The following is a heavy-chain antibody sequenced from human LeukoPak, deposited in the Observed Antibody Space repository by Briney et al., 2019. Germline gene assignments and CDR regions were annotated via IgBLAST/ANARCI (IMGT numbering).Heavy chain of an antibody. Sequence: GGSLRLSCAASGFTVSSNYMSWVRQAPGKGLEWVSIIYSGGSTYYADSVKGRFTISRDNSKNTLYLQMNSLRAEDTAVYYCARVDSSGYYDYWGQGTLVTVSS. CDR3: ARVDSSGYYDY. D-gene: IGHD3-22*01. CDR2: IYSGGST. V-gene: IGHV3-53*01. CDR1: GFTVSSNY. J-gene: IGHJ4*02.